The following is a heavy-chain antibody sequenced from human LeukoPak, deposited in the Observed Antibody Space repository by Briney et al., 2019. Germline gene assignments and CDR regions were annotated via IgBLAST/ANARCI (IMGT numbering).Heavy chain of an antibody. CDR1: GGSISSYY. CDR3: ARHVMDYYGSGSYYSTNYYYYGMDV. CDR2: FYYSGST. V-gene: IGHV4-59*08. Sequence: SETLSLTCTVSGGSISSYYWSWIRQPPGKGLEWIGYFYYSGSTNYNPSLKSRVTISVDTSKNQFSLKLSSVTAADTAVYYCARHVMDYYGSGSYYSTNYYYYGMDVWGQGTTVTVSS. D-gene: IGHD3-10*01. J-gene: IGHJ6*02.